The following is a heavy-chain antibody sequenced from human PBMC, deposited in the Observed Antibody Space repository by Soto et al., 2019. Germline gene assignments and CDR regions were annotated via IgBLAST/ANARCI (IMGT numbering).Heavy chain of an antibody. CDR3: ARAHYYDDGRGYTYYDD. CDR1: GFTFSRFW. Sequence: VGSLRLSCAASGFTFSRFWMHWVRQAPGKGLVWVSRINSDGSSTSYADSVTGRFTISRDNAKNTLYLQMNSLGAEDTAMYYCARAHYYDDGRGYTYYDDWGQGTLVTVSS. D-gene: IGHD3-22*01. V-gene: IGHV3-74*01. J-gene: IGHJ4*02. CDR2: INSDGSST.